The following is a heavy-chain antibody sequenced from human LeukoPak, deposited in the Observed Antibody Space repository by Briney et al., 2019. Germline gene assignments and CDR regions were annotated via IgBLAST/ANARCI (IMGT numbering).Heavy chain of an antibody. CDR1: GYTFTSYY. CDR2: INPSGGST. D-gene: IGHD3-22*01. CDR3: ARENPLITTPLRY. J-gene: IGHJ4*02. V-gene: IGHV1-46*01. Sequence: ASVKVSCKASGYTFTSYYMHWVRQAPRQGLEWMGIINPSGGSTSYAQKFQGRVTMTRDTSTSTAYMELRSLRSDDTAVYYCARENPLITTPLRYWGQGTLVTVSS.